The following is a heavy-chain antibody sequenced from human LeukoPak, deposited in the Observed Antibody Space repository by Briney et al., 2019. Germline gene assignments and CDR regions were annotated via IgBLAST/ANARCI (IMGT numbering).Heavy chain of an antibody. J-gene: IGHJ4*02. V-gene: IGHV3-23*01. Sequence: GGSLRLSCAASGFTFSTYAVTWVRQAPGKGLEWVSTITNTGSNTYYADSVKGRFTISRDNSKNTLYLQINSLRAEDTAVYYCAKDRNFGELPDYWGQGTLVTVSS. CDR2: ITNTGSNT. CDR1: GFTFSTYA. D-gene: IGHD3-10*01. CDR3: AKDRNFGELPDY.